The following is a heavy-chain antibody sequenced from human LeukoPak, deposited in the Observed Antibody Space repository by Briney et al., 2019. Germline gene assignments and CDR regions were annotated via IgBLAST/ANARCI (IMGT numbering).Heavy chain of an antibody. D-gene: IGHD1-1*01. J-gene: IGHJ6*02. Sequence: GGSLRLSCAASGFTFSSYSMNWVRQAPGKGLEWVSSISSSSSYIYYADSVKGRFTISRDNAKNSLYLQMNSLRAEDTAVYYCARDPQLKVVYYYYDMDVWGQGTTVAVSS. CDR3: ARDPQLKVVYYYYDMDV. V-gene: IGHV3-21*01. CDR1: GFTFSSYS. CDR2: ISSSSSYI.